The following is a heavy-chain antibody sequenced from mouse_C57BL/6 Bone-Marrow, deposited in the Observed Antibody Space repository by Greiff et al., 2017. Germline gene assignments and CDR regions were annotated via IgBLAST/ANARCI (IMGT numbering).Heavy chain of an antibody. CDR2: IDPSDSYT. J-gene: IGHJ1*03. V-gene: IGHV1-69*01. CDR1: GYTFTSYW. D-gene: IGHD2-3*01. CDR3: ARPIYDGYPWYFDV. Sequence: QVQLQQPGAELVMPGASVKLSCKASGYTFTSYWMHWVKQRPGQGLEWIGEIDPSDSYTNYNQKFKGKSTLTVDKSSSTAYMQLSSLTSEDSAVYYCARPIYDGYPWYFDVWGTGTRVTVSS.